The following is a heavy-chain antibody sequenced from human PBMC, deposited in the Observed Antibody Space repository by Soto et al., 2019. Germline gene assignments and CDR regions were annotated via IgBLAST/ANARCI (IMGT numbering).Heavy chain of an antibody. D-gene: IGHD1-26*01. CDR3: ARISDSYNYYFDY. J-gene: IGHJ4*02. Sequence: PSETLSLTCAVSGGSINSNYFWGWIRQPPGRGLEWIGSIYYGGNTYYNPSLKSRVTISADLSKNQFSLNLNSVTAADTAVYYCARISDSYNYYFDYWGQGTLVTVSS. CDR1: GGSINSNYF. CDR2: IYYGGNT. V-gene: IGHV4-39*01.